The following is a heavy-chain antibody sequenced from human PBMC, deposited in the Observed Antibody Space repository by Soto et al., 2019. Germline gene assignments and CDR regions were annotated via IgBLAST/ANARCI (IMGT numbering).Heavy chain of an antibody. CDR3: ARHIVVVPAAMHGYDWFDP. V-gene: IGHV4-39*01. D-gene: IGHD2-2*01. Sequence: QLQLQESGPGLVKPSETLSLTCTVSGGSISSSSYYWGWIRQPPGKGLEWIGSIYYSGSTYYNPSLKSRVTISVDTSKNQFSLKLSSVTAADTAVYYCARHIVVVPAAMHGYDWFDPWGQGTLVTVSS. CDR1: GGSISSSSYY. J-gene: IGHJ5*02. CDR2: IYYSGST.